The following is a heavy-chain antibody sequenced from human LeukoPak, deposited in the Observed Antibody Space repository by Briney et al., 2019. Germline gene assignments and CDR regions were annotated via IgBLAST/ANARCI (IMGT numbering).Heavy chain of an antibody. CDR2: INHSGST. V-gene: IGHV4-39*07. D-gene: IGHD3-10*01. CDR1: GGSISSSSYY. J-gene: IGHJ4*02. Sequence: SETLSLTCTVSGGSISSSSYYWGWIRQPPGKGLEWIGEINHSGSTNYNPSLKSRVTISVDTSKNQFSLKLSSVTAADTAVYYCARGGLTMVRGVTNREYYFDYWGQGTLVTVSS. CDR3: ARGGLTMVRGVTNREYYFDY.